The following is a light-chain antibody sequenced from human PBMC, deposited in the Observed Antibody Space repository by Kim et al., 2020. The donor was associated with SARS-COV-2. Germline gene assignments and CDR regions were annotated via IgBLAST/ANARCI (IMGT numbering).Light chain of an antibody. V-gene: IGLV1-44*01. J-gene: IGLJ2*01. CDR2: SNN. CDR3: AAWDDSLNGWI. CDR1: RSNLVIYT. Sequence: GQRVVISCSGSRSNLVIYTANWYTQFPGTAPKLLIYSNNLRPSGVPDRFSGSKSGTSASLAIGGLQSDDEADYYCAAWDDSLNGWIFGGGTQLTVL.